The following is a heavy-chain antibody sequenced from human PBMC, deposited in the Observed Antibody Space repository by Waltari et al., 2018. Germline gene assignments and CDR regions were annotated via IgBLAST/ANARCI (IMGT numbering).Heavy chain of an antibody. V-gene: IGHV3-21*01. CDR2: IGSGGSYI. CDR3: AREGQQLARYLDS. CDR1: GFSFSPYA. D-gene: IGHD6-13*01. Sequence: EVHLVESGGGLVKPGGSLRLSCEASGFSFSPYALSWVRQTPGKALEWMASIGSGGSYIYDADSMRGRFVISRDDATNSLYLHIHSLRAEDTAMYYCAREGQQLARYLDSWGQGTLVTVSS. J-gene: IGHJ4*02.